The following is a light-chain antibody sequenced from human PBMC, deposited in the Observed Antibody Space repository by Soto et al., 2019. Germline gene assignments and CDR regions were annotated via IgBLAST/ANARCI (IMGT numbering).Light chain of an antibody. CDR2: DAS. J-gene: IGKJ5*01. V-gene: IGKV3-11*01. CDR3: QQRSNWPPNT. CDR1: QSVSSY. Sequence: EIVSTQSPATLSLSPGGRATLSCRASQSVSSYLAWYQQKPGQAPRLLIYDASNRATGIPARFSGSGSGTDFTLTISSLEPEDFAVYYCQQRSNWPPNTFGQGTRLEIK.